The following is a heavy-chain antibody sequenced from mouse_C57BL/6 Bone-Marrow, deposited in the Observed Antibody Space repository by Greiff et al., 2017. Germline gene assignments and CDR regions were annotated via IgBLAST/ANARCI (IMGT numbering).Heavy chain of an antibody. Sequence: QVQLKESGAELARPGASVKLSCKASGYTFTSYGISWVKQRTGQGLEWIGEIYPRSGNTYYNEKFKGKATLTADNSSSTAYMELRSLTSEDSAVYFCARIYYGSSYEGYWGQGTTLTVSS. D-gene: IGHD1-1*01. CDR1: GYTFTSYG. V-gene: IGHV1-81*01. CDR2: IYPRSGNT. J-gene: IGHJ2*01. CDR3: ARIYYGSSYEGY.